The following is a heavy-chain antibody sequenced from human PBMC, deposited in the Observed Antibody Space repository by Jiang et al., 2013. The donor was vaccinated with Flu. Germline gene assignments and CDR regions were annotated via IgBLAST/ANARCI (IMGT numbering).Heavy chain of an antibody. CDR2: ISTYNGNT. CDR3: ARGVGLPTRLEYFLH. Sequence: SGAEVKEPGASVKVSCKASGYTFTTYYIYWLRQAPGQGLEWLGWISTYNGNTNSAQKVQGRVTMTTDTSTRTAYMELRSLRSDDTAVYYCARGVGLPTRLEYFLHWGQGTLVTVSS. V-gene: IGHV1-18*01. J-gene: IGHJ1*01. CDR1: GYTFTTYY. D-gene: IGHD1-26*01.